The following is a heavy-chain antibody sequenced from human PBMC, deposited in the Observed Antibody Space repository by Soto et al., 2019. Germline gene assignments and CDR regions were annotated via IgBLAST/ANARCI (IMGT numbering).Heavy chain of an antibody. CDR1: GGSFSPYF. J-gene: IGHJ2*01. CDR2: INHSGST. D-gene: IGHD6-19*01. V-gene: IGHV4-34*01. CDR3: ARLASGWKYYYFDF. Sequence: QVQLQQWGAGLLKPSETLYLTCAVYGGSFSPYFWSWIRQPPGKGLEWIGEINHSGSTNYNPSLTRRATLTVDTSKNQVSLKLTTVTAADAAVYYCARLASGWKYYYFDFWGRGTPVTVSS.